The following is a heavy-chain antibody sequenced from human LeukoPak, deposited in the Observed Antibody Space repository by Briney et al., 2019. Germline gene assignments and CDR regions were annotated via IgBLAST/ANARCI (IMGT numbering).Heavy chain of an antibody. CDR2: IYYSGST. CDR1: GGSISSSSYY. CDR3: ARDLGSRGAYYFGY. Sequence: SETLSLTCTVSGGSISSSSYYWGWIRQPPGKGLEWIGSIYYSGSTYYNPSLKSRVTISVDTSKCQFSLKLSSVTAADTAVYYCARDLGSRGAYYFGYWGQGTLVTVSS. D-gene: IGHD4/OR15-4a*01. J-gene: IGHJ4*02. V-gene: IGHV4-39*07.